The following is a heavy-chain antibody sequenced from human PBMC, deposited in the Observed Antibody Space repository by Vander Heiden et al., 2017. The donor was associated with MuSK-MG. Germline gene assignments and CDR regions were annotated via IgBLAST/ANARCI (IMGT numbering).Heavy chain of an antibody. V-gene: IGHV3-23*01. D-gene: IGHD2-8*02. CDR1: EFLFSSYA. J-gene: IGHJ4*02. CDR3: AKEWGVYWGYFFDS. Sequence: EVQLLESGGGLIQPGGSLRLSCRAPEFLFSSYAMSWVRQAPGKGLEWVSSLAGSGGSTYYADSVGGRFTISRDNSKNTLFLQMNSLRDEDTAVYYCAKEWGVYWGYFFDSWGQVSLGTVS. CDR2: LAGSGGST.